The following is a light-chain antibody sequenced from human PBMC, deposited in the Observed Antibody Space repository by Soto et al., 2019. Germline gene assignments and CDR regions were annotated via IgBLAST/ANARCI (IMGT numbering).Light chain of an antibody. J-gene: IGKJ1*01. Sequence: QMTQYPFSLSASVGEKIIITCRASRDVGSDVTWYQQKPGQAPKLVIYAASNLYTGVPDRFSGSGSGTEFILTINSLQPEDIATYYCLQVSSSPRTFGQGTQVDIK. V-gene: IGKV1-17*01. CDR1: RDVGSD. CDR2: AAS. CDR3: LQVSSSPRT.